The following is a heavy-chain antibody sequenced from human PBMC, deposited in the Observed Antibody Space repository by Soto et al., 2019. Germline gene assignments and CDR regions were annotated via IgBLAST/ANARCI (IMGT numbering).Heavy chain of an antibody. D-gene: IGHD3-10*01. Sequence: QVQLQESGPGLVKPSETLSLTCTVSGGSISSYYWSWIRQPPGKGLEWIGYIYYSGSTNYNPSLKRRVTISVDTSKTPVSLKLSSVTAADTAVYYCARRYGSSFDIWGQGTKVTVSS. CDR2: IYYSGST. CDR3: ARRYGSSFDI. CDR1: GGSISSYY. V-gene: IGHV4-59*08. J-gene: IGHJ3*02.